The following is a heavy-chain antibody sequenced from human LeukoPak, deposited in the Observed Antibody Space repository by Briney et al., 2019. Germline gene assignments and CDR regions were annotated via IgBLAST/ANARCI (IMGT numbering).Heavy chain of an antibody. D-gene: IGHD3-22*01. J-gene: IGHJ4*02. CDR2: ISSSSSYI. CDR1: GFTFSSYS. CDR3: ARSAQYYYDSSGYYPTPFDY. Sequence: GGSLRLSCEASGFTFSSYSMNWVRQAPGKGLEWVSSISSSSSYIYYADSVKGRFTISRDNAKNSLYLQMNSLRAEDTAVYYCARSAQYYYDSSGYYPTPFDYWGQGTLVTVSS. V-gene: IGHV3-21*01.